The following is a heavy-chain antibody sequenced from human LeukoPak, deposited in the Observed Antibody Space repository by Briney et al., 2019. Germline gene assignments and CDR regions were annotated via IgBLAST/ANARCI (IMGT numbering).Heavy chain of an antibody. CDR2: ISAYNGNT. J-gene: IGHJ5*02. CDR3: ARDLPDITVVRGSSGPTFDP. D-gene: IGHD3-10*01. V-gene: IGHV1-18*01. Sequence: GASVKVSCKASGYTFTSYGISWVRQAPGQGLEWMGWISAYNGNTNYAQKLQGRVTMTTDTSTSTAYMELRSLRSDDTAVYYCARDLPDITVVRGSSGPTFDPWGQGTLVTVSS. CDR1: GYTFTSYG.